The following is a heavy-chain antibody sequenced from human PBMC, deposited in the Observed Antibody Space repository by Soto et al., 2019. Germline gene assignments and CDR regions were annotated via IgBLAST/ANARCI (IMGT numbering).Heavy chain of an antibody. CDR2: ISRSGSTE. CDR3: ARGNWNDLSGIFDS. CDR1: GFTFSSYS. D-gene: IGHD1-20*01. Sequence: GGSLRLSCAASGFTFSSYSMNWVRQAPGKGLEWVSHISRSGSTEHYADSVKGRFTISRDNAKKSRYLQMNRLRVEDTAVYFCARGNWNDLSGIFDSWGQGTPVTVSS. V-gene: IGHV3-48*01. J-gene: IGHJ4*02.